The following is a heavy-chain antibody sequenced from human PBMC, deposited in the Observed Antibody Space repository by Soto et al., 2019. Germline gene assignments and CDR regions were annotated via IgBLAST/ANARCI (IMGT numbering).Heavy chain of an antibody. Sequence: QVQLVESGGGVVQPGRSLRLSCAASGFTFSSYGMHWVRQAPGKGLEWVADIWYDGSNKYYADSVKGRFTLSRDNSKNTLYLQMNRLRDEDTAVYYCARDAFYYDSSGFPTYYFDYWGQGTLVTVSS. CDR3: ARDAFYYDSSGFPTYYFDY. V-gene: IGHV3-33*01. J-gene: IGHJ4*02. CDR1: GFTFSSYG. CDR2: IWYDGSNK. D-gene: IGHD3-22*01.